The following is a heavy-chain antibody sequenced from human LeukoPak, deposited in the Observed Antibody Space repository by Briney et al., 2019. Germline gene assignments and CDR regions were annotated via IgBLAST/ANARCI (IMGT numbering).Heavy chain of an antibody. V-gene: IGHV3-23*01. CDR2: ITGSDDKT. CDR1: GFTLSSSA. CDR3: ARAGYCTNGVCRGDFDY. J-gene: IGHJ4*02. Sequence: PGGSLRLSCAASGFTLSSSAMTWVRQAPGKGLEWVSTITGSDDKTYYADSVKGRFTISRDFSKNMVHLQMNSLRAEDTAVYYCARAGYCTNGVCRGDFDYWGQGTLVTVSS. D-gene: IGHD2-8*01.